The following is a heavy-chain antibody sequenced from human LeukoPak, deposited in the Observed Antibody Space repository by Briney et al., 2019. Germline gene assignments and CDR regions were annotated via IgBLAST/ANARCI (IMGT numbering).Heavy chain of an antibody. D-gene: IGHD6-19*01. CDR1: AFTFRSYA. J-gene: IGHJ4*02. CDR3: AKGGSKTYSSGWYY. V-gene: IGHV3-23*01. CDR2: ISGSGVST. Sequence: PGGSLRLSCAASAFTFRSYAMSWVRQAPGQGLEWVSTISGSGVSTHYADSVKGRFTISRDNSKNTLYLQMNSLRAEDTAVYYCAKGGSKTYSSGWYYWGQGTLVTVSS.